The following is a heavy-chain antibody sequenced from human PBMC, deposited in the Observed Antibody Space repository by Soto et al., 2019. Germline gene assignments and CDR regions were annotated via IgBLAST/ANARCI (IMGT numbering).Heavy chain of an antibody. Sequence: QVQLVQSGAEVKKPGASVKVSCKASGYTFTSYGISWVRQAPGQGLEWMGWISAYNGNTNYAQKLQGRVTMTTDTSTSTAYMELRSLRADDTAVYYCARAGTVTTHLSYYGMDVWGQGTTVTVSS. D-gene: IGHD4-17*01. CDR3: ARAGTVTTHLSYYGMDV. CDR1: GYTFTSYG. J-gene: IGHJ6*02. V-gene: IGHV1-18*04. CDR2: ISAYNGNT.